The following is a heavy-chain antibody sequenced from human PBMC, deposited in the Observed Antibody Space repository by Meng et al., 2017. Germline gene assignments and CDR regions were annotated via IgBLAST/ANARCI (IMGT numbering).Heavy chain of an antibody. V-gene: IGHV3-30*04. D-gene: IGHD3-22*01. CDR3: ARDATYDSSGCYFDY. CDR2: ISYDGSNK. CDR1: GFTFSSYA. J-gene: IGHJ4*02. Sequence: GESLNISCAASGFTFSSYAMHWVRQATGKGLEWVAVISYDGSNKYYADSVKGRFTISRDNSKNTLYLQMNSLRAEDTAVYYCARDATYDSSGCYFDYWGQGTLVTVSS.